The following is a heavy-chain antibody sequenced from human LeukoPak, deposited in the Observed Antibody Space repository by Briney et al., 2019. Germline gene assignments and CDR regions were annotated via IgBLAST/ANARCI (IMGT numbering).Heavy chain of an antibody. CDR2: VDHTGST. V-gene: IGHV4-59*01. CDR3: ARGRVSSSTWYSTYYYYFYLDV. D-gene: IGHD4-11*01. J-gene: IGHJ6*03. Sequence: SETLSLTCSVSDDSITMYYWTWIRQPPGKGLEWIGYVDHTGSTNFNPSLNGRVSISRDTSKNLFSLRLRSVTAADTAVYFCARGRVSSSTWYSTYYYYFYLDVWGKGTTVTVSS. CDR1: DDSITMYY.